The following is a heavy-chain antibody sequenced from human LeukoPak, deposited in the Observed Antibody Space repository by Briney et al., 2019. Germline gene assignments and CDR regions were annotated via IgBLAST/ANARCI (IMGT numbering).Heavy chain of an antibody. CDR2: IYYSGST. CDR1: GGSISSSSYY. Sequence: SETLSLTCTVSGGSISSSSYYWGWIRQPPGKGLEWIGSIYYSGSTYYNPSLKSRVTISVDTSKNQFSLKLSSVTAADTAMYYCAKSGGYGLIDYWGQGTRVTVSS. V-gene: IGHV4-39*07. J-gene: IGHJ4*02. D-gene: IGHD1-26*01. CDR3: AKSGGYGLIDY.